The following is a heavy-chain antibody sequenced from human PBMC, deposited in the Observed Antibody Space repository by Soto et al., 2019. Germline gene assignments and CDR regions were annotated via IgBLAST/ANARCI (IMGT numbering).Heavy chain of an antibody. J-gene: IGHJ4*02. CDR3: VRVFGSIDY. CDR1: GYTFTTYD. CDR2: MNPKSGYT. V-gene: IGHV1-8*01. D-gene: IGHD3-10*02. Sequence: QVQLVQSGAEVKKPGASVKVSCKASGYTFTTYDIYWVRQATGQRLEWVGWMNPKSGYTGFAQNFQGRLSMTRDTSISTAYMELSSLRSEDTAVYYCVRVFGSIDYWGQGTLVTVSS.